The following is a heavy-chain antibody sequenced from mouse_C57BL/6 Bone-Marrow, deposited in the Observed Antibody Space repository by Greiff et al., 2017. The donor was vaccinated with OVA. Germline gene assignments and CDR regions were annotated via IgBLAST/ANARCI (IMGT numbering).Heavy chain of an antibody. CDR2: IDPSDSYT. Sequence: VQLQQPGAELVKPGASVKLSCKASGYTFTSYWMQWVKQRPGQGLEWIGEIDPSDSYTNYNQKFKGKATLTVDTSSSTAYMQRSSLTSEDSAVYYCARSITTVVAKDYFDYWGQGTTLTVSS. J-gene: IGHJ2*01. D-gene: IGHD1-1*01. CDR3: ARSITTVVAKDYFDY. V-gene: IGHV1-50*01. CDR1: GYTFTSYW.